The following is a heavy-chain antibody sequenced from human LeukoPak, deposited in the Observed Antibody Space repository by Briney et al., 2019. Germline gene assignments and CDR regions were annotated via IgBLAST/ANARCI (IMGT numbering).Heavy chain of an antibody. J-gene: IGHJ4*02. CDR3: ATWDDYGDYVAFEY. Sequence: GGSLRLSCAASGLSFSGAWMSWVRQAPGKGLEWVSSISSSATYIYYADSVRGRFTISRDDAKNSLFLHMNSPRAEDTAVYYCATWDDYGDYVAFEYWGQGTLVTVSS. CDR1: GLSFSGAW. D-gene: IGHD4-17*01. V-gene: IGHV3-21*01. CDR2: ISSSATYI.